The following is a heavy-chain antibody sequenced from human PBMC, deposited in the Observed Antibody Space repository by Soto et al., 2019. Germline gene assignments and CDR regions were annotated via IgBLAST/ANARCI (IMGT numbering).Heavy chain of an antibody. CDR1: GDSVSRNSAA. V-gene: IGHV6-1*01. D-gene: IGHD1-1*01. J-gene: IGHJ5*02. Sequence: SQSLSLTCAISGDSVSRNSAAWNWIRRSPSRGLEWLGRTYYTSKWYNDYAVSVKSRIPLSPDTSKNQFSLQLTPVSPEDTAVYYCARGTLRDGFDPWGQGTLVTVSS. CDR2: TYYTSKWYN. CDR3: ARGTLRDGFDP.